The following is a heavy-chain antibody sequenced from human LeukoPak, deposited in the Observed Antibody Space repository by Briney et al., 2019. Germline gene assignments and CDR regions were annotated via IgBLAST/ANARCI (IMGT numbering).Heavy chain of an antibody. CDR1: GGSFSGYY. V-gene: IGHV4-34*01. CDR2: INHSGST. J-gene: IGHJ4*02. D-gene: IGHD1-26*01. CDR3: AGQGSRGAFDY. Sequence: SETLSLTCAVYGGSFSGYYWSWIRQPPGKGLEWIGEINHSGSTNYNPSLKSRVTISVDTSKNQFSLKLSSVTAADTAVYYCAGQGSRGAFDYWGQGTLVTVSS.